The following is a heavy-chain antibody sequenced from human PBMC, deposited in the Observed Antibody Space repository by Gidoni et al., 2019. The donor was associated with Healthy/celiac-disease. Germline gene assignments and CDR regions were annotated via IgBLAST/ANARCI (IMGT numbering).Heavy chain of an antibody. CDR1: GLTFSSYA. J-gene: IGHJ4*02. Sequence: EVQLLESGGGLVQPGGSLRLSCAASGLTFSSYAMSWVRQAPGKGLEWVAAISGSGGSTYYADSVKGRFTISRDNSKNTLYLQMNSLRAEDTAVYYCAKVAEIVVVTANVDYWGQGTLVTVSS. CDR2: ISGSGGST. D-gene: IGHD2-21*02. V-gene: IGHV3-23*01. CDR3: AKVAEIVVVTANVDY.